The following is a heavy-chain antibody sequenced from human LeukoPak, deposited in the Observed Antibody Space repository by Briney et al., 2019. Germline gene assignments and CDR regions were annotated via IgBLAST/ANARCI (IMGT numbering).Heavy chain of an antibody. J-gene: IGHJ4*02. CDR2: INPNSGGT. D-gene: IGHD4-17*01. CDR1: GCTFTGYY. CDR3: ARDLYGTLRGADY. V-gene: IGHV1-2*02. Sequence: ASVKVSCKASGCTFTGYYMHWVRQAPGQGLEWMGWINPNSGGTNYAQKFQGRVTMTRDTSISTAYMELSRLRSDDTAVYYCARDLYGTLRGADYWGQGTLVTVSS.